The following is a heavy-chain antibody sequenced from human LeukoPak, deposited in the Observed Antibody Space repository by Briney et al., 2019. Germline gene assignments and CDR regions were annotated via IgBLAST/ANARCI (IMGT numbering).Heavy chain of an antibody. Sequence: PSETLSLTCTVSGGSISSYYWSWIRQPPGKGLEWIGYIYTSGSTNYNPSLKSRVTISVDTSKNQFSLKLSSVTAADTAVYYCARHLYYDNSGYRAFDIWGQGTMVTVSS. J-gene: IGHJ3*02. CDR3: ARHLYYDNSGYRAFDI. V-gene: IGHV4-4*09. D-gene: IGHD3-22*01. CDR2: IYTSGST. CDR1: GGSISSYY.